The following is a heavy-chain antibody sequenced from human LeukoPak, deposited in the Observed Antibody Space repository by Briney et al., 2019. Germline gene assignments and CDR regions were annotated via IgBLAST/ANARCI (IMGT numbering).Heavy chain of an antibody. CDR3: ARGPDCSSTSCYSLYFDY. CDR1: GYSFTSYW. CDR2: IYPGDSDT. V-gene: IGHV5-51*01. Sequence: PGESLKISCKGSGYSFTSYWIGWVRQMPGKGLEWIGIIYPGDSDTRYSPSFQGQVTISADKSISTAYLQWSSLKASDTAMYYCARGPDCSSTSCYSLYFDYWGQGTLVTVSS. D-gene: IGHD2-2*02. J-gene: IGHJ4*02.